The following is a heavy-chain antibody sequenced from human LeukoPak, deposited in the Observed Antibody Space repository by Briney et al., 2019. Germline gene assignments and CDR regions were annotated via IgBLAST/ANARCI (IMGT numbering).Heavy chain of an antibody. V-gene: IGHV4-39*07. CDR1: DGSITTSDYY. CDR3: ARDWRAIADFDY. CDR2: IYHSGST. D-gene: IGHD6-13*01. Sequence: SETLSLTCSVSDGSITTSDYYWGWIRQPPGKGLEWIGSIYHSGSTYYNPSLKSRVTISVDTSKNQFSLKLSSVTAADTAVYYCARDWRAIADFDYWGQGTLVTVSS. J-gene: IGHJ4*02.